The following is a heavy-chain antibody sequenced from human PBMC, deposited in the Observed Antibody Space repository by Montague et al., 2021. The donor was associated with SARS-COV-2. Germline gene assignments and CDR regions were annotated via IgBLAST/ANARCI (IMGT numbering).Heavy chain of an antibody. J-gene: IGHJ3*02. CDR2: IYHSGTT. CDR1: GFSISSGYY. CDR3: VRDKGGGLLNVFDI. Sequence: SETLSLTCTVSGFSISSGYYWGWIRQPPGKGLEWIGSIYHSGTTYYNPSLQSRLTMSIDTSTNQFSLRLTSVTAADTAVFFCVRDKGGGLLNVFDIWGQGTTVTVSS. D-gene: IGHD3-16*01. V-gene: IGHV4-38-2*02.